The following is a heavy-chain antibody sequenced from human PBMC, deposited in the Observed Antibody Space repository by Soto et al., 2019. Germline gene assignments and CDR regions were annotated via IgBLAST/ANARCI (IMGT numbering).Heavy chain of an antibody. J-gene: IGHJ5*02. CDR2: IIPILGIA. Sequence: GASVKVSCKASGGTFNSYTISWVRQAPGQGLEWMGRIIPILGIANYAQKFQGRVTIAADKSTSTAYMELSSLRSEDTAVYYCASSRGYTSSLSWGQGTLVTVSS. CDR1: GGTFNSYT. V-gene: IGHV1-69*02. D-gene: IGHD6-13*01. CDR3: ASSRGYTSSLS.